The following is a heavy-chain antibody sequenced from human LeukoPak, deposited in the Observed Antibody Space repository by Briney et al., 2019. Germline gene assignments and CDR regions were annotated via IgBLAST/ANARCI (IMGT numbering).Heavy chain of an antibody. V-gene: IGHV1-69*11. CDR2: IITMHGTT. CDR3: ARYYPVGITEYYFDY. J-gene: IGHJ4*02. Sequence: SVKVSCKASGGSFSSYAISWVRQAPVQGLEWMGRIITMHGTTNYAQKFQGRVTITADESTSTAYMELSSLRSEDTAMYYCARYYPVGITEYYFDYWGQGTLVTVSS. CDR1: GGSFSSYA. D-gene: IGHD1-26*01.